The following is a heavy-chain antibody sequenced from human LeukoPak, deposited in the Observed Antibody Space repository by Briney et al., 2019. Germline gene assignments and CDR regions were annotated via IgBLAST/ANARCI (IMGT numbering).Heavy chain of an antibody. Sequence: GGSLRLSCAASGFSFSDYGMHWVRQAPGKGLEWVAVISYDGSNKYYADSVKGRFTISRDNSKNTLYLQMNSLRAEDTAVYYCARSPEVRTYYDFSGAFDIWGQGTMVTVSS. D-gene: IGHD3-3*01. CDR1: GFSFSDYG. J-gene: IGHJ3*02. CDR3: ARSPEVRTYYDFSGAFDI. CDR2: ISYDGSNK. V-gene: IGHV3-30*19.